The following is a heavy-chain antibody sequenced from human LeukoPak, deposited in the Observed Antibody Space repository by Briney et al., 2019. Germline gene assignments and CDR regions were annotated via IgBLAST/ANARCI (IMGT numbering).Heavy chain of an antibody. Sequence: IPAGSLRLSCAASGFTFSDYYMSWIRQAPAKGLEWVSYISSSGSTIYYADSVKGRFTISRDNAKNSLYLQMNSLRAEDTAVYYCAREKMIAVAADYYYYGMDVWGQGTTVTVSS. J-gene: IGHJ6*02. CDR3: AREKMIAVAADYYYYGMDV. CDR2: ISSSGSTI. V-gene: IGHV3-11*01. CDR1: GFTFSDYY. D-gene: IGHD6-19*01.